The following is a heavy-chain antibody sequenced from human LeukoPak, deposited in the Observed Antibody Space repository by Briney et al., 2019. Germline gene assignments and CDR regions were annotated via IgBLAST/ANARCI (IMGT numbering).Heavy chain of an antibody. CDR1: GGSISSYY. CDR2: IYTSGST. J-gene: IGHJ2*01. CDR3: ARAECYYDSSGYRNWYFDL. V-gene: IGHV4-4*07. Sequence: SEALSLTCTVSGGSISSYYWSWIRQPAGKGLEWIGRIYTSGSTNYNPSLKSRVTMSVDTSKNQFSLKLSSVTAADTAVYYCARAECYYDSSGYRNWYFDLWGRGTLVTVSS. D-gene: IGHD3-22*01.